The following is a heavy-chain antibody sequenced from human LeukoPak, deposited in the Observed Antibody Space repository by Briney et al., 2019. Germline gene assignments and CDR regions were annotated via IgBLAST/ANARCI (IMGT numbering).Heavy chain of an antibody. D-gene: IGHD3-10*01. J-gene: IGHJ4*02. Sequence: GGSLRLSCAASGFTFSDYYMSWIRQAPGKGLEWVSYISSSGSTIYYADSVKGRFTISRDNAKNSLYLQMSSLRAEDTAVYYCARDLRAITMVRGVNPYYFDYWGQGTLVTVSS. CDR1: GFTFSDYY. V-gene: IGHV3-11*01. CDR2: ISSSGSTI. CDR3: ARDLRAITMVRGVNPYYFDY.